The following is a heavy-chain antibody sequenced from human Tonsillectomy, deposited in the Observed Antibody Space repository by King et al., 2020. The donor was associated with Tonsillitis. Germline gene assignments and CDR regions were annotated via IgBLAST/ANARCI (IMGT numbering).Heavy chain of an antibody. CDR1: GFTFSDYY. CDR3: ARDGHLDSSGHYYEGWFDP. D-gene: IGHD3-22*01. Sequence: VQLVESGGGLVKPGGSLRLSCAASGFTFSDYYMSWIRQAPGKGLEWVSYISSGSSTIYYADSVKGRFTISRDNAKNSLYLQMNSLRAEDTAVYYCARDGHLDSSGHYYEGWFDPWGQGTLVTVSS. V-gene: IGHV3-11*01. J-gene: IGHJ5*02. CDR2: ISSGSSTI.